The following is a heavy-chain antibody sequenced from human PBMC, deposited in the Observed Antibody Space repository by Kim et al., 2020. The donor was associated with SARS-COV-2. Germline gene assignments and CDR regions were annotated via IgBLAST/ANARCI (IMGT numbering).Heavy chain of an antibody. D-gene: IGHD3-10*01. CDR1: GYTFSRYG. J-gene: IGHJ6*02. CDR2: IWYDGSNK. V-gene: IGHV3-33*01. CDR3: AREYYYGSVSYSYYYYYYGMDV. Sequence: GGSLRLSCAASGYTFSRYGMHWVRQAPGKGLEWVAVIWYDGSNKYYADSVKGRFTISRDNSKNTLYLQMNSLRAEDTAVYYCAREYYYGSVSYSYYYYYYGMDVWGQGTTVTVSS.